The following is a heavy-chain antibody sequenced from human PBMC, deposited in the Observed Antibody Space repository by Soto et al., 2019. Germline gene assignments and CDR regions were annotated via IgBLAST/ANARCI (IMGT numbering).Heavy chain of an antibody. Sequence: ASVKVSCKASGYTFTGYYMHWVRQAPGQGLEWMGWINPNSGGTNYAQKFQGWVTMTRDTSISTAYMELSRLRSDDTAVYYCARANDYVWGSYRLVLDYWGQGTLVTVSS. CDR1: GYTFTGYY. CDR3: ARANDYVWGSYRLVLDY. V-gene: IGHV1-2*04. D-gene: IGHD3-16*02. J-gene: IGHJ4*02. CDR2: INPNSGGT.